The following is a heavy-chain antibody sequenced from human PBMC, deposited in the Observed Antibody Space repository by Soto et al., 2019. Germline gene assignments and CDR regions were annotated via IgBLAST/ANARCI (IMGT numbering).Heavy chain of an antibody. CDR3: AREATVTTFDY. J-gene: IGHJ4*02. D-gene: IGHD4-4*01. Sequence: SETLSLTCAVSGYSISSGYYWGWIRQPPGKGLEWIGSIYHSGSTYYNPSLKSRVTISVDTSKNQFSLKLSSVTAADTAVYYCAREATVTTFDYWGQGTLVTVSS. CDR1: GYSISSGYY. CDR2: IYHSGST. V-gene: IGHV4-38-2*02.